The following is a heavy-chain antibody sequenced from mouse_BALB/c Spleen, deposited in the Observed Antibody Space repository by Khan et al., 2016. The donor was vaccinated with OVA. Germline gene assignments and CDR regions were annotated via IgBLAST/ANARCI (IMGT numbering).Heavy chain of an antibody. V-gene: IGHV1S137*01. CDR3: AIRDYFDY. Sequence: QVQLQQSGPELVRPGVSVKISCKGSGYTFTDYSMHWVKQSHAKSLEWIGVISTDSVNTNYNQQFKVKATLTVDKSSSTAYMELARMTSEDSAIYYCAIRDYFDYWGQGTTLTVSS. CDR1: GYTFTDYS. J-gene: IGHJ2*01. CDR2: ISTDSVNT.